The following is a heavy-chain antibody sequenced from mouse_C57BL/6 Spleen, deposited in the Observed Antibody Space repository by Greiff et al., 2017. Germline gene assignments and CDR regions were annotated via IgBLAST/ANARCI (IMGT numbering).Heavy chain of an antibody. CDR2: IYPGNGDT. Sequence: QVQLKESGAELVRPGASVKMSCKASGYTFTSYNMHWVKQTPRQGLEWIGAIYPGNGDTSYNQKFKGKATLTVDKSSSTAYMQLSSLTSEDSAVYFCARWEVTRGAMDYWGQGTSVTVSS. CDR3: ARWEVTRGAMDY. D-gene: IGHD2-2*01. V-gene: IGHV1-12*01. J-gene: IGHJ4*01. CDR1: GYTFTSYN.